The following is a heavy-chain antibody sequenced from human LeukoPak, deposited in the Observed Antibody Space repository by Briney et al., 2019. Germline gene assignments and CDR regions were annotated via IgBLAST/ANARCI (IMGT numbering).Heavy chain of an antibody. V-gene: IGHV4-34*01. J-gene: IGHJ4*02. CDR1: GGSFSGYY. CDR3: ARGRSLVGATWGHFDY. CDR2: INHSGST. D-gene: IGHD1-26*01. Sequence: SETLSLTCAVYGGSFSGYYWSWIRQPPGKGLEWLGEINHSGSTNYNPSLKSRVTISVDTSKNQFSLKLSSVTAADTAVYYCARGRSLVGATWGHFDYWGQGTLVTVSS.